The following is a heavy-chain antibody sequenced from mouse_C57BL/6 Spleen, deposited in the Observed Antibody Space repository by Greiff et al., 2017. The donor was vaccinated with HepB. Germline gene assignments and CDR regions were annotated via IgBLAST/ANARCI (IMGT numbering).Heavy chain of an antibody. CDR1: GFSLTSYA. Sequence: VHLVESGPGLVAPSQSLSITCTVSGFSLTSYAISWVRQPPGKGLEWLGVIWTGGGTNYNSAIKYRLSISKDNTKSKVFLKMNSLQTADTAGYYCDGDREGAMDYWGQGTSVTVSS. CDR3: DGDREGAMDY. CDR2: IWTGGGT. J-gene: IGHJ4*01. V-gene: IGHV2-9-1*01.